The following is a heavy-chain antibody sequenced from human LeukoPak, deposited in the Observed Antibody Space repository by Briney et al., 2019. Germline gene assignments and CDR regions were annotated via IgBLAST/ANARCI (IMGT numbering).Heavy chain of an antibody. CDR3: ARDRSSSSPYYYYYGMDV. D-gene: IGHD6-6*01. J-gene: IGHJ6*02. CDR1: GYTFTSYG. CDR2: INPNSGGT. Sequence: ASVKVSCKASGYTFTSYGISWVRQAPGQGLEWMGWINPNSGGTNYAQKFQGRVTMTRDTSISTAYMELSRLGSDDTAVYYCARDRSSSSPYYYYYGMDVWGQGTTVTVSS. V-gene: IGHV1-2*02.